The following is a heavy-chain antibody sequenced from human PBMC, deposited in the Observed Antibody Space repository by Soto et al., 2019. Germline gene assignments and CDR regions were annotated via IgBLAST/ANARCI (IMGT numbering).Heavy chain of an antibody. J-gene: IGHJ6*03. Sequence: EVQLVESGGGLVQPGGSLRLSCAASGFTSSSNWMSWVRQAPGKGLEWVANIKQEGLEEYYVDSVKGRFTIARDNAKNSLYLQMNSLRAEDTAVYYCARNGPSGWDYYYMDVWGKGTTVTVSS. V-gene: IGHV3-7*01. D-gene: IGHD6-19*01. CDR3: ARNGPSGWDYYYMDV. CDR2: IKQEGLEE. CDR1: GFTSSSNW.